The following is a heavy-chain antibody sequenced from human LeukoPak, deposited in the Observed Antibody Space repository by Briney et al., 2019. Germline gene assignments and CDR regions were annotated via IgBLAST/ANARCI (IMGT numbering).Heavy chain of an antibody. J-gene: IGHJ4*02. CDR1: GFTFSSYG. Sequence: GGSLRLSCAASGFTFSSYGMHWVRQAPAKGLEWVAIISYDGSNKYYADSVKGRFTISRDNSKNTLYLQMNSLRAEDTAVYYCAESTTVTQRGYFDYWGQGTLVTVSS. CDR3: AESTTVTQRGYFDY. D-gene: IGHD4-17*01. CDR2: ISYDGSNK. V-gene: IGHV3-30*03.